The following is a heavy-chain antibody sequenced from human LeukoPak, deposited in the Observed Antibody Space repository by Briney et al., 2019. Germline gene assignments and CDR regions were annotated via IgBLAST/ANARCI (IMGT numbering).Heavy chain of an antibody. CDR1: GFTFSDYY. Sequence: PGGSLRLSCAASGFTFSDYYMSWIRQAPGRGGGWVSYISSSGSTIYYAGSVKSRCTISRDNAKNSLYLQMNSLRAEDTAVYYCARDYPHCSSTSCHDAFDIWGQGTMVTVSS. CDR2: ISSSGSTI. J-gene: IGHJ3*02. D-gene: IGHD2-2*01. CDR3: ARDYPHCSSTSCHDAFDI. V-gene: IGHV3-11*04.